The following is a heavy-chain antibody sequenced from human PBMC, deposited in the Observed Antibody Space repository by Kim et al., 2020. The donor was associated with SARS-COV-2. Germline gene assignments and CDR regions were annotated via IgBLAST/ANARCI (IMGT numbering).Heavy chain of an antibody. CDR3: AKYKGRGGVVQGRSAFDI. J-gene: IGHJ3*02. V-gene: IGHV3-23*02. Sequence: KGRFTISRDNSKNTLYLQMNSLRAEDTAVYYCAKYKGRGGVVQGRSAFDIWGQGTMVTVSS. D-gene: IGHD1-1*01.